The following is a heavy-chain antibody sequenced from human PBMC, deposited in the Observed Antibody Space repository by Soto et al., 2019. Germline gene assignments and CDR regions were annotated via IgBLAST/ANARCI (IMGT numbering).Heavy chain of an antibody. D-gene: IGHD3-22*01. Sequence: GASVNVSCKASGGTFSSYAISWVRQAPGQGLEWMGGIIPIFGTANYAQKFQGRVTITADESTSTAYMELSSLRSEDTAVYYCARGYDSSGYYPFDYWGQGTLVTVSS. V-gene: IGHV1-69*13. J-gene: IGHJ4*02. CDR2: IIPIFGTA. CDR1: GGTFSSYA. CDR3: ARGYDSSGYYPFDY.